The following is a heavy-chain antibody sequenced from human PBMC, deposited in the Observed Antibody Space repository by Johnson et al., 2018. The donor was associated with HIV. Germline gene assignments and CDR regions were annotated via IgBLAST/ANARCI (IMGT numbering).Heavy chain of an antibody. V-gene: IGHV3-20*04. CDR2: SSWNGGST. J-gene: IGHJ3*02. D-gene: IGHD6-19*01. CDR3: ARVVLVRLAVAGPSRDAFDI. Sequence: VQLVESGGGLVKPGGSLRLSCAASGFTFSSYAMHWVRQAPGKGLEWVSGSSWNGGSTGYADSVKGRFTISRDNAKNSLYLQMNSLRAEDPALYYCARVVLVRLAVAGPSRDAFDIWGQGTMVTVSS. CDR1: GFTFSSYA.